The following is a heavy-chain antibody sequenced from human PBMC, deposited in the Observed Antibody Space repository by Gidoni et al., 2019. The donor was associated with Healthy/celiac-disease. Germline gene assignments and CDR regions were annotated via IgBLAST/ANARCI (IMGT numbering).Heavy chain of an antibody. D-gene: IGHD2-15*01. CDR2: ISYDGSNK. CDR1: GFTFSSYG. Sequence: VESGGGVVQPGRSLRLSCAASGFTFSSYGMHWVRQAPGKGLEWVAVISYDGSNKYYADSLKGRFTIYRDNSKNTLYLQRNSLGAEDTAVYYCAKDPGGGYCSGGSCYSFYYYYYGMDVWGQGTTVTVSS. V-gene: IGHV3-30*18. J-gene: IGHJ6*02. CDR3: AKDPGGGYCSGGSCYSFYYYYYGMDV.